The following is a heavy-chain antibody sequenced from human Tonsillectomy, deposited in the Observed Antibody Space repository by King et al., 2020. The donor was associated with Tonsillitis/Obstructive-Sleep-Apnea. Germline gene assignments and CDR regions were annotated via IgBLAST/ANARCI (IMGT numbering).Heavy chain of an antibody. CDR2: ISWNSGSI. D-gene: IGHD4-17*01. Sequence: VQLVESGGGLVQPGRSLRLSCAASGFTFDDYAMHGVRQAPGKGLEWVSGISWNSGSIGYADSVKGRFTISRDNAKNSLYLQMNSLRAEDTALYYCAKSPGGDGYGDSNWYFDLWGRGTLVTVSS. CDR1: GFTFDDYA. CDR3: AKSPGGDGYGDSNWYFDL. J-gene: IGHJ2*01. V-gene: IGHV3-9*01.